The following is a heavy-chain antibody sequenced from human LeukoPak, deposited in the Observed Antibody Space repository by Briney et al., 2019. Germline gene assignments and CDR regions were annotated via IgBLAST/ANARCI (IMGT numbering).Heavy chain of an antibody. D-gene: IGHD5-18*01. V-gene: IGHV4-59*01. Sequence: SQTLSLTCTVSGGSINDYYWNWIGQPLGKVPEWSGHVYYNGNTMYNPSLKDRLIISLHTSENQFSLKLTSLSAADTAVYYCARDPRPNSNNWFDTWGQGILVTVSS. J-gene: IGHJ5*02. CDR2: VYYNGNT. CDR3: ARDPRPNSNNWFDT. CDR1: GGSINDYY.